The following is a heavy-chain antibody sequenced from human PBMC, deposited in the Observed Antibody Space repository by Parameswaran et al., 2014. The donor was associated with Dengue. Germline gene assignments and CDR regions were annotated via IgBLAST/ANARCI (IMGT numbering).Heavy chain of an antibody. CDR1: GGSISSGGYY. D-gene: IGHD6-25*01. CDR3: ARETRGQRLHVYYYGMDV. CDR2: IYYSGST. J-gene: IGHJ6*02. Sequence: ASETLSLTCTVSGGSISSGGYYWSWIRQHPGKGLEWIGYIYYSGSTYYNPSLKSRVTISVDTSKNQFSLKLSSVTAADTAVYYCARETRGQRLHVYYYGMDVWGQGTTVTVSS. V-gene: IGHV4-31*03.